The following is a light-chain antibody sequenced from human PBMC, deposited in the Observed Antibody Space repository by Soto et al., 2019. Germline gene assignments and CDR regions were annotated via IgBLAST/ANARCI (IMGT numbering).Light chain of an antibody. CDR2: ATS. CDR1: QSISNY. Sequence: DLQMTQSPSSLSASVGDRVTITCRASQSISNYLNWYQQKPGKAPKLLIYATSSLQSGVPSRFSGSGSGRDFTLTISRLQPEDFATYYCQQSNRTPQTFGQGTKVESK. J-gene: IGKJ1*01. CDR3: QQSNRTPQT. V-gene: IGKV1-39*01.